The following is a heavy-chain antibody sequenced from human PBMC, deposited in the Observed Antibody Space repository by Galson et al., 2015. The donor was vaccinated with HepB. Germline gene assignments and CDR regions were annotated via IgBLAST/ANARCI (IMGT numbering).Heavy chain of an antibody. CDR3: ARDRGSGWYGDYYYGMDV. CDR2: IIPIFGTA. J-gene: IGHJ6*02. Sequence: SVKVSCKASGGTFSSYAISWVRQAPGQGLEWMGGIIPIFGTANYAQKFQGRVTITADKSTSTAYMELSSLRSEDTAVYYCARDRGSGWYGDYYYGMDVWGQGTTVTVSS. D-gene: IGHD6-19*01. CDR1: GGTFSSYA. V-gene: IGHV1-69*06.